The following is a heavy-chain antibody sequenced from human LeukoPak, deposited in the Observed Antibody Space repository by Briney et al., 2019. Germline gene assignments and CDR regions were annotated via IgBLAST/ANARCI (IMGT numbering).Heavy chain of an antibody. D-gene: IGHD3-22*01. Sequence: GGSLRLSCAASGFTFSSYGMHWVRQAPGKGLEWVAVISYDGSNKYYADSVKGRFTISRDNSKNTLYLQMNSLRAEDTAVYYCAKANYYADAFDIWGQGTMVTVPS. CDR1: GFTFSSYG. V-gene: IGHV3-30*18. J-gene: IGHJ3*02. CDR2: ISYDGSNK. CDR3: AKANYYADAFDI.